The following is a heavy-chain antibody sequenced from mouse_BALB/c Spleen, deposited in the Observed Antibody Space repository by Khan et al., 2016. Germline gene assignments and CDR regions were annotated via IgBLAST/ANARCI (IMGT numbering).Heavy chain of an antibody. CDR2: IRNTAKGYTT. D-gene: IGHD1-1*01. V-gene: IGHV7-3*02. CDR1: GFTFTDYY. J-gene: IGHJ1*01. CDR3: ARDITYGSSPCWYFDV. Sequence: EVELVESGGGLVQPGGSLRLSCATSGFTFTDYYLSWVRQPPGKALEWLGFIRNTAKGYTTEYSAAVKGRFTISRDNSQSILYLQMSTLRGEDSATYYCARDITYGSSPCWYFDVWGAGTTVTVSS.